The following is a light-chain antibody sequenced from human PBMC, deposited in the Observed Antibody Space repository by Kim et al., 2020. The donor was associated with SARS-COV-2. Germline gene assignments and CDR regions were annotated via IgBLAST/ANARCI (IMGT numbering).Light chain of an antibody. CDR3: REGTNWRGR. CDR1: QNVGTY. CDR2: DAS. V-gene: IGKV3-11*01. J-gene: IGKJ5*01. Sequence: EIVLTQSPATLSLSPGERATLSCRASQNVGTYLAWYQQKPGQVPRLLIYDASNKASGIPARFSGSGSGTDFSLTISSLEPEDFAIYYCREGTNWRGRFGQGTRLEI.